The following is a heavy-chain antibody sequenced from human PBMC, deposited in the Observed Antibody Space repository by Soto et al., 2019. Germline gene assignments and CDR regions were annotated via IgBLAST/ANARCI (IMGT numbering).Heavy chain of an antibody. CDR3: ARDLAVDYYDSSGYYLDYYYGMDV. CDR1: GFTFSSYS. Sequence: EVQLVESGGGLVKPGGSLRLSCAASGFTFSSYSMNWVRQAPGKGLEWVSSISSSSSYIYYADSVKGRFTISRDNAKNSLYLQMNSLRVEDTAVYYCARDLAVDYYDSSGYYLDYYYGMDVWGQGTTVTVSS. CDR2: ISSSSSYI. J-gene: IGHJ6*02. V-gene: IGHV3-21*01. D-gene: IGHD3-22*01.